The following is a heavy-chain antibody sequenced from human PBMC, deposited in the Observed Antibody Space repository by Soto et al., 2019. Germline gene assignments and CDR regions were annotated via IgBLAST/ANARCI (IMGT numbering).Heavy chain of an antibody. CDR3: AREGAVAPTGNYFYSYMDV. D-gene: IGHD6-19*01. J-gene: IGHJ6*03. CDR2: RKEDGSEN. V-gene: IGHV3-7*01. Sequence: EVQLVESGGGLVQPGGFLRLSCAASGFTFSSYWMSWVRQAPGKGLEWVANRKEDGSENYYVDSVKGRLTISRDNVKHSLYLQMNSLRAEATAVYYCAREGAVAPTGNYFYSYMDVWGKGTPVTVSS. CDR1: GFTFSSYW.